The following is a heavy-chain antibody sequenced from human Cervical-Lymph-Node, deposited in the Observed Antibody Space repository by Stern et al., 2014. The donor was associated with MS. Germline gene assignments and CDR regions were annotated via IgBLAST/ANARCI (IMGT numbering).Heavy chain of an antibody. CDR3: ARGSDWYPLDY. V-gene: IGHV3-30*03. CDR2: ISSDGAKT. J-gene: IGHJ4*02. CDR1: GFAFSTYG. Sequence: VQLVESGAGVVQPGGSLRLSCTPSGFAFSTYGMNWVRQAPGKGLEWVALISSDGAKTSYADSVKGRFTISRDNPTTTMYLQMKSLRGEDTAVYYCARGSDWYPLDYWGQGTLVTVSS. D-gene: IGHD6-19*01.